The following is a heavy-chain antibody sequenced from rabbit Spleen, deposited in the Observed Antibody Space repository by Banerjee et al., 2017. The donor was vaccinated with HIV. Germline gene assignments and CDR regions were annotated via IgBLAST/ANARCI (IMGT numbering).Heavy chain of an antibody. J-gene: IGHJ4*01. Sequence: QEQLEESGGGLVQPEGSLTLACTASGFSFSSYYMCWVRQAPGKGLEWIACIETGFGGTTYSASWAKGRFTISRTSSTTVTLQMTSLTAADTATYFCARDLVTAIGWNFALWGPGTLVT. CDR3: ARDLVTAIGWNFAL. CDR2: IETGFGGTT. CDR1: GFSFSSYY. D-gene: IGHD7-1*01. V-gene: IGHV1S45*01.